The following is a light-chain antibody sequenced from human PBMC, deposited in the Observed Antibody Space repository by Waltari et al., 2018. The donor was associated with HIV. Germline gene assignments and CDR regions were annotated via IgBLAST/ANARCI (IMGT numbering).Light chain of an antibody. J-gene: IGLJ3*02. CDR1: SRDVGVSNY. Sequence: QSALTQPRSVSGSPGQSVTISCTGTSRDVGVSNYVSWYQQHPGKAPQVIISDVSKLPSGVPDRFSGSKSGNTASLTISGLQAEDEADYYCCSYAGSYTRVFGGGTKLTVL. CDR2: DVS. V-gene: IGLV2-11*02. CDR3: CSYAGSYTRV.